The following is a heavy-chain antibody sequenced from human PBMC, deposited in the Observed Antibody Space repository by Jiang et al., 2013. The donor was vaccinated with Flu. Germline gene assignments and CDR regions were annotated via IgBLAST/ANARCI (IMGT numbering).Heavy chain of an antibody. CDR2: IYYTGRT. CDR3: ARARNDYGDSRSGVDN. Sequence: KPSETLSLTCSVSGGSMSSYYWSWIRQPPGKGLEWIGYIYYTGRTNHNPSLETRVNMSIDASKKQFFLKLVSVTAADTAVYYCARARNDYGDSRSGVDNWGQGTLVTVSS. CDR1: GGSMSSYY. D-gene: IGHD4-17*01. J-gene: IGHJ4*02. V-gene: IGHV4-59*01.